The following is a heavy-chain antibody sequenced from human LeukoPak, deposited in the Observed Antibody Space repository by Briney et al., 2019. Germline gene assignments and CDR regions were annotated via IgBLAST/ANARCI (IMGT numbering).Heavy chain of an antibody. CDR2: MNPNSGNT. CDR3: ARDEGRDGYSAFDY. J-gene: IGHJ4*02. V-gene: IGHV1-8*01. Sequence: ASVKVSCKSSGYTFTSYDINWVRQATGQGLEWMGWMNPNSGNTGYAQKFQGRVTITADESTSTAYMELSSLRSEDTAVYYCARDEGRDGYSAFDYWGQGTLVTVSS. D-gene: IGHD5-24*01. CDR1: GYTFTSYD.